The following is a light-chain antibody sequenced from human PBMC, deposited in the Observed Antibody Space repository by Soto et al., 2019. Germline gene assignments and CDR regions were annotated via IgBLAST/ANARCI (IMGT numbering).Light chain of an antibody. CDR1: QSVRRY. CDR2: DAS. CDR3: QQRNNWPPIT. V-gene: IGKV3-11*01. Sequence: EIVLTQSAATLSLSPGERATLSWRASQSVRRYLAWYQQKPGQAPRLLIYDASTRATGIPARFSGSGSETDFTLTITSLEPEDFAVYYCQQRNNWPPITFGQGTRLEIK. J-gene: IGKJ5*01.